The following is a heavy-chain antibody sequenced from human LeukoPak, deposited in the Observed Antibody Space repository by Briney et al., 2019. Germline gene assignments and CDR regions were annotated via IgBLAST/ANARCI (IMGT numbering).Heavy chain of an antibody. J-gene: IGHJ6*02. CDR1: ADSISGSY. V-gene: IGHV4-59*01. CDR2: IHNSGRP. CDR3: VKFGVDYDMGV. Sequence: SETLSLTCTVSADSISGSYWTWVRQPPGQGLEWIGQIHNSGRPDYNPSLKRRITISVDTSKNQMSLTLTSVTAADTAIYYCVKFGVDYDMGVWGQGTTVTVYS. D-gene: IGHD3-16*01.